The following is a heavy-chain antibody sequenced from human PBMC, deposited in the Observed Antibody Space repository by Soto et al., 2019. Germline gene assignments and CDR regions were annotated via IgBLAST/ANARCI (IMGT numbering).Heavy chain of an antibody. V-gene: IGHV3-30*18. Sequence: GGSLRLSCAASGFTFSSYGMHWVRQAPGKGLEWVAVISYDGSNKYYADSVKGRFTISRDTSTNTLYLQMNSLRAEDTAVYYCAKGVSTSPLPYSGQGTLVTVSS. CDR2: ISYDGSNK. CDR1: GFTFSSYG. J-gene: IGHJ4*02. D-gene: IGHD2-2*01. CDR3: AKGVSTSPLPY.